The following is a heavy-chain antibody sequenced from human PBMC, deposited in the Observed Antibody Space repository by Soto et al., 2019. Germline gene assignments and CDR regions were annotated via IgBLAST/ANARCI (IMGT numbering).Heavy chain of an antibody. CDR2: ISSGSSSGTTI. Sequence: PVGSLRLSCAASGFSFSSYAMNWARQAPGKGLEWVSYISSGSSSGTTIYYADSVKGRFTISRDNAKNSLYLQMNSLRDEDTAVYYCATSGSSGWDFDYWGPGTLVTVSS. V-gene: IGHV3-48*02. CDR1: GFSFSSYA. J-gene: IGHJ4*02. CDR3: ATSGSSGWDFDY. D-gene: IGHD6-19*01.